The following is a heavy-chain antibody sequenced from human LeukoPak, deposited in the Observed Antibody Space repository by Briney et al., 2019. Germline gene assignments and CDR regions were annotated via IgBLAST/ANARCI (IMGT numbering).Heavy chain of an antibody. Sequence: PGGSLRLSCVASGFTFSNAWMTWVRQAPGKGLEWVGRIKSKADGGTADHAAPVKGRFNISRDDSKNTLYLQMNSLKTDDTAVYFCTRNYYHRTGSLFYWGQGTLATVSS. CDR2: IKSKADGGTA. D-gene: IGHD3-22*01. CDR1: GFTFSNAW. CDR3: TRNYYHRTGSLFY. V-gene: IGHV3-15*01. J-gene: IGHJ4*02.